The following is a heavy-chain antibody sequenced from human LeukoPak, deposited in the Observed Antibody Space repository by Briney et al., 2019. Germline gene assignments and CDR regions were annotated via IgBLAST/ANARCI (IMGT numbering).Heavy chain of an antibody. CDR3: ARRAGAYSHPYDY. CDR2: IYSDNT. V-gene: IGHV3-53*01. CDR1: GFSVNSDY. Sequence: GGSLRLSCAASGFSVNSDYMTWVRQAPGKGLEWVSFIYSDNTHYSGSVKGRFTISRDNSKNTLYLQMNSLRAEDTAVYYCARRAGAYSHPYDYWGQGTLVTVSS. J-gene: IGHJ4*02. D-gene: IGHD4/OR15-4a*01.